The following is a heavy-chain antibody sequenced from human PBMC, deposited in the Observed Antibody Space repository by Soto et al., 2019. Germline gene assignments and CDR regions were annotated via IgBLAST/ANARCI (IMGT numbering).Heavy chain of an antibody. CDR2: INPSGGST. Sequence: ASVKVSCKASGYTFTSYYIQWVRQAPGQGLEWMGIINPSGGSTNYAQKFQGRVTMTRDTSTSTVYMELSSLRSEDTAIYYCSRGYPPRDQLGNLLRAFWGQGTLVTVSS. V-gene: IGHV1-46*03. CDR3: SRGYPPRDQLGNLLRAF. CDR1: GYTFTSYY. J-gene: IGHJ4*02. D-gene: IGHD1-1*01.